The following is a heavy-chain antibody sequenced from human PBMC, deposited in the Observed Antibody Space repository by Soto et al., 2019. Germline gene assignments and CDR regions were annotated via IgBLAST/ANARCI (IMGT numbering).Heavy chain of an antibody. D-gene: IGHD6-13*01. CDR2: IYTSGST. CDR1: GGSISSYY. Sequence: QVQLQESGPGLVKPSETLSLTCTVSGGSISSYYWSWIRQPAGKGLEWIGRIYTSGSTNYNPSLKSRVTMSVETSKNQFSLKLSSVTAADTAVYYCARAYSSSWSLGWRWFDPWGQGTLVTVSS. CDR3: ARAYSSSWSLGWRWFDP. V-gene: IGHV4-4*07. J-gene: IGHJ5*02.